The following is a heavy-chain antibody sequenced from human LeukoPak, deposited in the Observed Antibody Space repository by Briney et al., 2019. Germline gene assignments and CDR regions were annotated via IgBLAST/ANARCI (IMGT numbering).Heavy chain of an antibody. Sequence: GASVKVSCKASGYTFTSYAMHWVRQAPGQRLEWMGWINAGNGNTKYSQEFQGRVTITRDTSASTAYMELSSLRSEDMAVYYCARGPPGSGSYYNDYYYYMDVWGKGTTVTVSS. V-gene: IGHV1-3*03. D-gene: IGHD3-10*01. CDR2: INAGNGNT. J-gene: IGHJ6*03. CDR3: ARGPPGSGSYYNDYYYYMDV. CDR1: GYTFTSYA.